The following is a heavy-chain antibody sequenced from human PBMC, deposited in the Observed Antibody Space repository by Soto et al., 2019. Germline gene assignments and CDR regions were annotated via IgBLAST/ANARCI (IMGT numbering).Heavy chain of an antibody. CDR2: TYYRSKWYN. V-gene: IGHV6-1*01. J-gene: IGHJ4*02. D-gene: IGHD6-6*01. Sequence: PSQTLSLTCAISGDSVSSNSAAWNWIRQSPSRGLEWLGRTYYRSKWYNDYAVSVKSRITINPDTSKNQFSLQLNSVTPEDTAVYYCAXVGRGFPSGSSSTYFDYWGQGTLVTVSS. CDR1: GDSVSSNSAA. CDR3: AXVGRGFPSGSSSTYFDY.